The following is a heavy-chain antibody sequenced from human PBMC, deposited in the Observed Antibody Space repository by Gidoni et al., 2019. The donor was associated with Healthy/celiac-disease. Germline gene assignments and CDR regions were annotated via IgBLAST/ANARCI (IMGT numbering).Heavy chain of an antibody. D-gene: IGHD6-6*01. V-gene: IGHV3-48*02. CDR3: ARGTYSSFYNWFDP. CDR2: ISSSSSTI. J-gene: IGHJ5*02. CDR1: GLTFSSYS. Sequence: EVQLVESGGGLVQPGGSLRLSCAASGLTFSSYSMNWVRQAPGKGLEWVSYISSSSSTIYYADSVKGRFTISRDNAKNSLYLQMNSLRDEDTAVYYCARGTYSSFYNWFDPWGREPWSPSPQ.